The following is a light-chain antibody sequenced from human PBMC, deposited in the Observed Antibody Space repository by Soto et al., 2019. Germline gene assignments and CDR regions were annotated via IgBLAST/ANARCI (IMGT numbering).Light chain of an antibody. CDR2: DSN. CDR3: QSYGTSLSGLYV. V-gene: IGLV1-40*01. Sequence: QPVLTQPPSVSGAPGQRVIISCTGSSSNIGAGRDVHWYRQFPGEAPKFLISDSNHRPSGVPDRFSVSKSGASASLAITGLLPEDEGDYFCQSYGTSLSGLYVFGTGTKLTVL. J-gene: IGLJ1*01. CDR1: SSNIGAGRD.